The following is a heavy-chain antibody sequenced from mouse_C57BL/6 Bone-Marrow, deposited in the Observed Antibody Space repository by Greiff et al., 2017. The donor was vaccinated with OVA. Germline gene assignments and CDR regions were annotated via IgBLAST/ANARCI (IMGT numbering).Heavy chain of an antibody. CDR2: ISNGGGST. Sequence: LQQSGGGLVQPGGSLKLSCAASGFTFSDYYMYWVRQTPEKRLEWVAYISNGGGSTYYPDTVKGRFTISRDNAKNTLYLQMSRLKSEDTAMYYCARRGVTGFAYWGQGTLVTVSA. V-gene: IGHV5-12*01. J-gene: IGHJ3*01. CDR3: ARRGVTGFAY. CDR1: GFTFSDYY. D-gene: IGHD2-1*01.